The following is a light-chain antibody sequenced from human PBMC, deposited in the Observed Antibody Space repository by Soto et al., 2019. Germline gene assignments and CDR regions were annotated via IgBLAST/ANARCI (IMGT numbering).Light chain of an antibody. J-gene: IGKJ4*02. CDR3: QQYASSPPLT. V-gene: IGKV3-20*01. CDR1: QSVSSDY. CDR2: GAS. Sequence: EIVLTQSPGTLSLSPGERATLSCRASQSVSSDYLAWYQQRPGQAPRLLIYGASSRATGIPDRFSGSGSGTDFTLTISRLEPEDFAVYYCQQYASSPPLTFGGGNKVEIK.